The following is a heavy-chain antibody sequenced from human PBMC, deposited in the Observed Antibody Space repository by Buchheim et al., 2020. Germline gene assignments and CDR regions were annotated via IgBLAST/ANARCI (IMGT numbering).Heavy chain of an antibody. V-gene: IGHV3-23*01. CDR3: AKDRSSLSWSSGWHNKNTMIVVVDAFDI. CDR1: GFTFSSYA. CDR2: ISGSGGST. D-gene: IGHD3-22*01. J-gene: IGHJ3*02. Sequence: EVQLLESRGGLVQPGGSLRLSCAASGFTFSSYAMSWVRQAPGKGLEWVSAISGSGGSTYYADSVKGRFTISRDNSKNTLYLQMNSLRAEDTAVYYCAKDRSSLSWSSGWHNKNTMIVVVDAFDIWGQGT.